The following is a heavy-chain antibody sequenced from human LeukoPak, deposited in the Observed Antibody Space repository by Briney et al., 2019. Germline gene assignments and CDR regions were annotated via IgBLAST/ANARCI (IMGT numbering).Heavy chain of an antibody. J-gene: IGHJ3*02. V-gene: IGHV3-74*01. D-gene: IGHD3-22*01. CDR2: IDNHGSGT. Sequence: GGSLRLSCAVSGFTLSSDWMHWVRQVPGEGLVWVSRIDNHGSGTSYADSVRGRFTISRDNSKNTLYLQMNSLRAEDTAVYYCARDPLPGRYYYDSSLDDAFDIWGQGTMVTVSS. CDR1: GFTLSSDW. CDR3: ARDPLPGRYYYDSSLDDAFDI.